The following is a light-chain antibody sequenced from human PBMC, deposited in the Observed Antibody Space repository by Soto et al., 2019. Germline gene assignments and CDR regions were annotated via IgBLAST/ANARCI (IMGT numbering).Light chain of an antibody. V-gene: IGLV2-14*01. CDR1: SSDVGGYNY. Sequence: QSVLTRPASVSGCPGQSITMSCTGTSSDVGGYNYVSWYQQHPGKAPKLMIYEVSNRPSGVSNRFSGSKSGNTASLTISGLQAEDEADYYCSSYTSSSTPYVFGTGTKVTVL. J-gene: IGLJ1*01. CDR2: EVS. CDR3: SSYTSSSTPYV.